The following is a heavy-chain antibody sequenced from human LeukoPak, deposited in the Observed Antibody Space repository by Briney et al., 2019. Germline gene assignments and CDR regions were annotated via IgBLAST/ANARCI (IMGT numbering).Heavy chain of an antibody. CDR2: IIPIFGTA. J-gene: IGHJ4*02. D-gene: IGHD3-22*01. V-gene: IGHV1-69*05. CDR3: AGEFYDSSGYYFPY. Sequence: ASVKVSCKASGGTFSSYAISWVRQAPGQGLEWMGGIIPIFGTANYAQKFQGRVTITTDESTSTAYMELSSLRSEDTAVYYCAGEFYDSSGYYFPYWGQGTLVTVSS. CDR1: GGTFSSYA.